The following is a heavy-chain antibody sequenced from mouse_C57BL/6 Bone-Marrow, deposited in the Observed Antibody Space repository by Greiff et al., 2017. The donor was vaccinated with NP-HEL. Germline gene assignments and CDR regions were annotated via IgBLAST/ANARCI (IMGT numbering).Heavy chain of an antibody. J-gene: IGHJ2*01. D-gene: IGHD2-1*01. V-gene: IGHV2-9*01. Sequence: QVQLQQSGPGLVAPSQSLSIPCTVSGFSLTSYGVDWVRQPPGKGLEWLGVIWGGGSTNYNSALMSRLSISKDNSKSQVFLKMNSLQADDTAIYYCARNKKDGNYYFDYWGQGTTLTVSS. CDR2: IWGGGST. CDR1: GFSLTSYG. CDR3: ARNKKDGNYYFDY.